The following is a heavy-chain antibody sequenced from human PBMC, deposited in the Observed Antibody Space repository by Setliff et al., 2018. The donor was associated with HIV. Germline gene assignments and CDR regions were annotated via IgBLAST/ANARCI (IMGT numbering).Heavy chain of an antibody. CDR3: ARNDASGSYYRLDY. J-gene: IGHJ4*02. CDR2: SIPIYGTP. V-gene: IGHV1-69*05. CDR1: GGSFTSFA. Sequence: AASVKVPCKASGGSFTSFAISWVRQAPGQGLEWMGGSIPIYGTPNYAQKFQGRITISTDASTSTAYMELNSLRSEDTAVYYCARNDASGSYYRLDYWGQGTLVTVSS. D-gene: IGHD3-10*01.